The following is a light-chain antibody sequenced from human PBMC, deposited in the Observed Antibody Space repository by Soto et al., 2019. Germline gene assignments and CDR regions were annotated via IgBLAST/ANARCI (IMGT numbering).Light chain of an antibody. V-gene: IGLV2-14*01. CDR3: SSYTSSRFYV. CDR2: DVS. J-gene: IGLJ1*01. Sequence: QPVLTQPASVSGSPGQSITISCTGTSSDVGGYNYVSWYQQHPGKAPKLMIYDVSNRPSGVSNRFSGSKSGNTASLTISGLQAEDEADYYCSSYTSSRFYVFGTGTKLTVL. CDR1: SSDVGGYNY.